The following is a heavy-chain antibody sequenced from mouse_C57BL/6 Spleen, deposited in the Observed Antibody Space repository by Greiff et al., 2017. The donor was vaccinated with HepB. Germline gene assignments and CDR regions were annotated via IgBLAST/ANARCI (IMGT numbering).Heavy chain of an antibody. V-gene: IGHV2-5*01. CDR3: AKNNYDWYFDV. CDR2: IWRGGST. CDR1: GFSLTSYG. D-gene: IGHD2-1*01. J-gene: IGHJ1*03. Sequence: VQGVESGPGLVQPSQSLSITCTVSGFSLTSYGVHWVRQSPGKGLEWLGVIWRGGSTDYNAAFMSRLSITKDNSKSQVFFKMNSLQADDTAIYYCAKNNYDWYFDVWGTGTTVTVSS.